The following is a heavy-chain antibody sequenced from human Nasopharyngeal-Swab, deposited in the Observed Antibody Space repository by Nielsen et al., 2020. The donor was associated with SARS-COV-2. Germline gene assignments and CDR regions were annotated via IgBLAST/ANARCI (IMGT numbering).Heavy chain of an antibody. CDR2: ISYDGSNK. D-gene: IGHD3-10*01. CDR3: GGSLLWFGELLI. Sequence: GGSLRLSCAASGFTFSSYAMHWVRQAPGKGLEWVAVISYDGSNKYYADSVKGRFTISRDNSKNTLYLQMNSLRAEDTAVYYYGGSLLWFGELLIWGQGTLVTVSS. CDR1: GFTFSSYA. J-gene: IGHJ4*02. V-gene: IGHV3-30*04.